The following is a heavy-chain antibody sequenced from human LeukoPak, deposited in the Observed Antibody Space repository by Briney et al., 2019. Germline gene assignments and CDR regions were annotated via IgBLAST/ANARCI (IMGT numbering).Heavy chain of an antibody. J-gene: IGHJ4*02. Sequence: AGAVRLSCAASGFTFSSYAMSWVRQAPGKGLEWVSAISGCGCSTYYADSVKGRFTISRDNSKNTLYLQMNSLRAEDTAVYYCAKLELLESGGDSWGQGTQVTVSS. D-gene: IGHD3-10*01. CDR1: GFTFSSYA. CDR3: AKLELLESGGDS. V-gene: IGHV3-23*01. CDR2: ISGCGCST.